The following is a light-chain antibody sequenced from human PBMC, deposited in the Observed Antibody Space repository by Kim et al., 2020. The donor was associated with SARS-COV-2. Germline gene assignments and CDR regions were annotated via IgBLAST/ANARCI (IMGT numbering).Light chain of an antibody. CDR2: DND. Sequence: QSVLTQPPSASATPGQKVTIPCSGSSSNIGNNFVSWYQHLPQAAPKLLIYDNDKRPSGIPDRFSGSKSGTSAALDITGLQTGDEADYYCGTWDSSLSVVVFGGGTQLTVL. CDR3: GTWDSSLSVVV. CDR1: SSNIGNNF. V-gene: IGLV1-51*01. J-gene: IGLJ3*02.